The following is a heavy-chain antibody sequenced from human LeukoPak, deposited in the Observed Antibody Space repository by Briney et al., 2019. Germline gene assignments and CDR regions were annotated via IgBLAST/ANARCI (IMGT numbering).Heavy chain of an antibody. CDR3: ARGRGVGYYYYYMDV. CDR2: INPSGGST. V-gene: IGHV1-46*01. D-gene: IGHD1-26*01. J-gene: IGHJ6*03. Sequence: ASVKVSCKASGYTFTNYYIHWVRQAPGQGLECMGIINPSGGSTSYAQKFQGRVTMTRDMSTSTVYMELSSLRSEDTAVYYCARGRGVGYYYYYMDVWGKGTTVTVSS. CDR1: GYTFTNYY.